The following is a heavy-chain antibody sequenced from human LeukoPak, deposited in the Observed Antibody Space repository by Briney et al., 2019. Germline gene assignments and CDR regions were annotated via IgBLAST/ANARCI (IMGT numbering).Heavy chain of an antibody. CDR3: ATLTDTNWFGP. J-gene: IGHJ5*02. V-gene: IGHV3-21*01. CDR1: GFAFSSST. Sequence: KPGGALRLSCAASGFAFSSSTMNWVRQAPGKGPEWVSSISSSRSYIYYADSVKGRFTISRDNAKNSLYLQMNSLRADDTAVYYCATLTDTNWFGPWGQGTLVTVSS. CDR2: ISSSRSYI.